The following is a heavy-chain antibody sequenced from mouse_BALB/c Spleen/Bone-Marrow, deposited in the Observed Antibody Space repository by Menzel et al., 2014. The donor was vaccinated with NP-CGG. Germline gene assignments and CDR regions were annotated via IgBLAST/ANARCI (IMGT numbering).Heavy chain of an antibody. CDR3: ARNSGTWGFDY. CDR2: IWGGGST. D-gene: IGHD3-2*02. Sequence: VQLVESGPGLVAPSQSLSITCTVSGFSLSRYSVHWVRQPPGKGLEWLGVIWGGGSTDYNSALKSRLSISKDNSKSQVFLKMNSLQTDDTAMYYCARNSGTWGFDYWGQGTTLTVSS. J-gene: IGHJ2*01. V-gene: IGHV2-6-4*01. CDR1: GFSLSRYS.